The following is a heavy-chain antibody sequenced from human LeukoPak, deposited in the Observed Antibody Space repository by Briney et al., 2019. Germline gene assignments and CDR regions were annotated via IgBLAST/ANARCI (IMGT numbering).Heavy chain of an antibody. CDR3: ARAEWDIVVVPAARPSSGSFDI. D-gene: IGHD2-2*02. CDR1: GASMTSYY. CDR2: MYFGERT. J-gene: IGHJ3*02. Sequence: TSETLSLTCAVSGASMTSYYWTWIRQPPGKGLEWVGYMYFGERTNYNPSLKSRVTISVDTSKNQFSLKLSSVTAADTAVYYCARAEWDIVVVPAARPSSGSFDIWGQGTMVTVSS. V-gene: IGHV4-4*09.